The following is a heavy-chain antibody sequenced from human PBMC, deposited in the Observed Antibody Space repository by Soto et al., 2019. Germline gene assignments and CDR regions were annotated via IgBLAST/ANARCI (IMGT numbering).Heavy chain of an antibody. J-gene: IGHJ6*02. CDR3: ATPGGEGQQLYSSYGMDV. CDR1: GYSFTSYW. D-gene: IGHD6-13*01. V-gene: IGHV5-10-1*01. CDR2: IDPSDSYT. Sequence: GESLKISCKGSGYSFTSYWISWVRQMPGKGLEWMGRIDPSDSYTNYSPSFQGHVTISADKSISTAYLQWSSLKASDTAMYYCATPGGEGQQLYSSYGMDVWGQGTTVTVSS.